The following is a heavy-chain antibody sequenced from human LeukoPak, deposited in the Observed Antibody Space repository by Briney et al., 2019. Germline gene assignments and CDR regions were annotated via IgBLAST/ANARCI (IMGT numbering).Heavy chain of an antibody. CDR3: ARDTPIVAVTPGWFDP. V-gene: IGHV4-4*07. J-gene: IGHJ5*02. D-gene: IGHD3-22*01. CDR2: IYTSGST. CDR1: GGSISSYY. Sequence: SETLSLTCTVSGGSISSYYWSWIRQPAGKGLEWIGRIYTSGSTNYNPSLKSRVTMSVDTSKNQFSLKLSSVTAADTAVYYCARDTPIVAVTPGWFDPWGQGTLVTVFS.